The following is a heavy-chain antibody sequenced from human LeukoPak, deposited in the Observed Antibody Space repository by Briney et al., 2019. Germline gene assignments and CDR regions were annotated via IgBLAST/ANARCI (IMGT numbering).Heavy chain of an antibody. Sequence: PGGSLRLSCAASGFTFRDYAMIWVRQAPGRGLVWVSGINNDGTATYYADSVKGRFTISRDNAKNTVYLQMNGLRAEDTTVYYCATVSEYWGQGTLVTVSS. J-gene: IGHJ4*02. CDR1: GFTFRDYA. CDR3: ATVSEY. V-gene: IGHV3-74*01. CDR2: INNDGTAT.